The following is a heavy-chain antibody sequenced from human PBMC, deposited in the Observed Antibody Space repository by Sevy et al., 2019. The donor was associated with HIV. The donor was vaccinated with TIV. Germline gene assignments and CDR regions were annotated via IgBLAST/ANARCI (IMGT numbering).Heavy chain of an antibody. J-gene: IGHJ4*02. Sequence: ASVKVSCKVSGYRLSQLSMHWVRQAPGKGLEWMGSFDPEDDETIYAQNFQGRVAMTEDTSTDTAYMELSTLRSEDTAVYYCATTKDYYESSGSPFDYWGQGTLVNVSS. D-gene: IGHD3-22*01. V-gene: IGHV1-24*01. CDR1: GYRLSQLS. CDR2: FDPEDDET. CDR3: ATTKDYYESSGSPFDY.